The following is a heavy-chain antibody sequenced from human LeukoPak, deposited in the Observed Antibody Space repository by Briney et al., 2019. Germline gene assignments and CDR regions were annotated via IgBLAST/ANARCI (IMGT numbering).Heavy chain of an antibody. Sequence: GGSLRLSCAASGFTFSAYWMSWVRQAPGKGLEWVANIKQDGSAENYVDSVKGRFTVSRDNAKNLLFLQMNSLRGEDSAVYYWARKGTFQDDAFDIWGQGTMVTVSS. V-gene: IGHV3-7*01. D-gene: IGHD1/OR15-1a*01. J-gene: IGHJ3*02. CDR1: GFTFSAYW. CDR3: ARKGTFQDDAFDI. CDR2: IKQDGSAE.